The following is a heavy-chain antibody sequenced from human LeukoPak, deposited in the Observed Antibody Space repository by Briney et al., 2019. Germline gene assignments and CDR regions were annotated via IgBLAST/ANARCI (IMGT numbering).Heavy chain of an antibody. CDR1: GYTLTELS. CDR2: FDPEDGET. D-gene: IGHD1-1*01. CDR3: ARDGRNFPYYYYMDV. J-gene: IGHJ6*03. V-gene: IGHV1-24*01. Sequence: ASVKVSCKVSGYTLTELSMHWVRQAPGKGLEWMGGFDPEDGETMYAQKFQGRVTITADKSTSTAYMELSSLRSEDTAVYYCARDGRNFPYYYYMDVWGKGTTVTVSS.